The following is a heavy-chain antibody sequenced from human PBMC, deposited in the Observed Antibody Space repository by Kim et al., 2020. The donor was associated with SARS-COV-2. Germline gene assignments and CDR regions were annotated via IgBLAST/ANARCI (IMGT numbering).Heavy chain of an antibody. CDR1: GGTFSSYA. Sequence: SVKVSCKASGGTFSSYAISWVRQAPGQGLEWMGGIIPIFGTANYAQKFQGRVTITADESTSTAYMELSSLRSEDTAVYYRARRGRLGPSYTAMVDYYYYYYGMDVWGQGTTVTVSS. D-gene: IGHD5-18*01. CDR2: IIPIFGTA. V-gene: IGHV1-69*13. J-gene: IGHJ6*02. CDR3: ARRGRLGPSYTAMVDYYYYYYGMDV.